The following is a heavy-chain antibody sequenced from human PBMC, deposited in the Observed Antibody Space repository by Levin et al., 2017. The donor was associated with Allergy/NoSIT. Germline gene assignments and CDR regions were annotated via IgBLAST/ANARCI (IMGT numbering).Heavy chain of an antibody. D-gene: IGHD1-14*01. J-gene: IGHJ4*02. CDR2: INPNTGGT. V-gene: IGHV1-2*06. CDR3: ARWVEPFDF. Sequence: GESLKISCKASGYTFTDYYMHWVRQAPGQGLEWMGRINPNTGGTNYAQRFQGRVTMTRDTSIRTAYMELSRLRSDDTAVYYCARWVEPFDFWGQGTLVTVSS. CDR1: GYTFTDYY.